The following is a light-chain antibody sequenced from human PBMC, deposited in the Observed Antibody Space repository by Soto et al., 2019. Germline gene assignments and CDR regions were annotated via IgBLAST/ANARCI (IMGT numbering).Light chain of an antibody. Sequence: AIRMTQSPSSLSASTGDRVTITCRASQGISSYLAWYQQKPGKAPKLLIYAASTLQSGVPSRFSGSGSGTDFTLTISCLQSEDVATYYCQQYYSYPWKFGQGTKVEIK. V-gene: IGKV1-8*01. CDR2: AAS. J-gene: IGKJ1*01. CDR3: QQYYSYPWK. CDR1: QGISSY.